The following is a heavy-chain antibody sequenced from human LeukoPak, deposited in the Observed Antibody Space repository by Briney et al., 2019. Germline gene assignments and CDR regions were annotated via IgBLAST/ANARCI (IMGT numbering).Heavy chain of an antibody. CDR1: GYTFTSYA. D-gene: IGHD2-15*01. CDR2: INAGNGNT. J-gene: IGHJ4*02. CDR3: AMLSSSGGSSWDY. Sequence: GASVKVSCKASGYTFTSYAMHWVRQAPGQRLEWMGWINAGNGNTKYSQKFQGRVTITRDTSASTAYMELSSLRSEDTAVYYCAMLSSSGGSSWDYWGQGTLVTVSS. V-gene: IGHV1-3*01.